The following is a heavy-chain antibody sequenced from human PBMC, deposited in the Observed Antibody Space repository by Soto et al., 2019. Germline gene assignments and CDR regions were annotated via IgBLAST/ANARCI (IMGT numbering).Heavy chain of an antibody. J-gene: IGHJ4*02. CDR2: IWYDGSNK. V-gene: IGHV3-33*01. Sequence: QVQLVESGGGGVQPGRSLRLSCAASGFTFSSYGMHWVRQAPGKGLEWVAVIWYDGSNKYYADSVKGRFTISRDNSKNTLYLQMNSLRAEDTAVYYCARDRMGSSGWYVLDYWGQGTLVTVSS. CDR3: ARDRMGSSGWYVLDY. D-gene: IGHD6-19*01. CDR1: GFTFSSYG.